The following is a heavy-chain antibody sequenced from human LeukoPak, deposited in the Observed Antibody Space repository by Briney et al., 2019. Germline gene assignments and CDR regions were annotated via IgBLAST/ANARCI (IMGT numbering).Heavy chain of an antibody. CDR2: IYIDGTGI. Sequence: GGSLRLSCTASGFTFSSSWMLWVRQAPGKGLVWVSRIYIDGTGIDYADSVKGRFTISRDNSKNTLYLQMNSLRAEDTAVYYCSKCSTKARFDYWGQGTLVTVSS. D-gene: IGHD2/OR15-2a*01. J-gene: IGHJ4*02. V-gene: IGHV3-74*01. CDR3: SKCSTKARFDY. CDR1: GFTFSSSW.